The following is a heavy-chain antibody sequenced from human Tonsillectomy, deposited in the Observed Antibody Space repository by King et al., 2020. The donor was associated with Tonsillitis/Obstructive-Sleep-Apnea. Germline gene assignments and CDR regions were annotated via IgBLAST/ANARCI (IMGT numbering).Heavy chain of an antibody. V-gene: IGHV3-23*04. D-gene: IGHD2-2*02. CDR2: ISVSSNST. Sequence: VQLVESGGGLVQPGGSLRLSCTASGLTFTYYAMSWVRQAPGKGLEWVSSISVSSNSTYYADSVKGRFTISRDNSKTTLYLQMSSLRAEDTAVYYCAKGPLCSSTRCYTLGALDNWGQGTLVTVSS. J-gene: IGHJ4*02. CDR1: GLTFTYYA. CDR3: AKGPLCSSTRCYTLGALDN.